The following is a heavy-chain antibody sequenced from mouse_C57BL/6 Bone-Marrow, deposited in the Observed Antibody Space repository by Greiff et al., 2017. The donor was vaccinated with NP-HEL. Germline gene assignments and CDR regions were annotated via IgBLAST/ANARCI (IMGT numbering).Heavy chain of an antibody. CDR2: IAPSDSYT. Sequence: VQLQQPGAELVKPGASVKLSCKASGYTFTSYWMQWVKQRPGRGLEWIGEIAPSDSYTNYNQKFKGKATLTVDTSSSTAYMQLSSLTSEDSAVYYCARATYPYAMDYWGQGTSVTVSS. D-gene: IGHD5-1*01. V-gene: IGHV1-50*01. CDR1: GYTFTSYW. J-gene: IGHJ4*01. CDR3: ARATYPYAMDY.